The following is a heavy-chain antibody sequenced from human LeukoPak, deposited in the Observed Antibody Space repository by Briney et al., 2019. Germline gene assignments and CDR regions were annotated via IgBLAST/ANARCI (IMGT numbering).Heavy chain of an antibody. CDR2: INPSGGST. CDR1: GYTFTSYY. CDR3: ARDLFTFVRSTAAGY. J-gene: IGHJ4*02. Sequence: GASVKVSCKASGYTFTSYYMHWVRQAPGQGLEWMGIINPSGGSTSYAQKFQGRVTMTRDTSTSTVYMELSSLRSEDTAVYYCARDLFTFVRSTAAGYWGQGTLVTVSS. D-gene: IGHD3-16*01. V-gene: IGHV1-46*01.